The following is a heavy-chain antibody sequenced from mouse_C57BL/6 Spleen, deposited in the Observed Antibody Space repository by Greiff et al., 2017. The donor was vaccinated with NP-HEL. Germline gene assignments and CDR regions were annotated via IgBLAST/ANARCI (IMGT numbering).Heavy chain of an antibody. Sequence: QVQLQQPGAELVKPGASVKLSCKASGYTFTSYWMHWVKQRPGRGLEWIGRIDPNSGGTKYNEKFKSKATLTVDKPSSTAYMQLSSLTSEESAVDYCAGEEGLYYEYPLDYWGQGTTLTVSS. CDR1: GYTFTSYW. CDR2: IDPNSGGT. J-gene: IGHJ2*01. CDR3: AGEEGLYYEYPLDY. D-gene: IGHD2-4*01. V-gene: IGHV1-72*01.